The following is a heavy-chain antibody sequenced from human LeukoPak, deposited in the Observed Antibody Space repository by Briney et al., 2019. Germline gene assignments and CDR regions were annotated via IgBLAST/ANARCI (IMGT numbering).Heavy chain of an antibody. J-gene: IGHJ4*02. CDR1: GFTFSSYA. D-gene: IGHD2-2*01. CDR3: AKPADIVVVPAADFDY. V-gene: IGHV3-23*01. Sequence: GGSLRLSCAASGFTFSSYAMSWVRQAPGKGLEWVSAISGSGGSTYYADSVKGRFTISRDNSKNTLYLQMNSLGAEDTAVYYCAKPADIVVVPAADFDYWGQGTLVTVSS. CDR2: ISGSGGST.